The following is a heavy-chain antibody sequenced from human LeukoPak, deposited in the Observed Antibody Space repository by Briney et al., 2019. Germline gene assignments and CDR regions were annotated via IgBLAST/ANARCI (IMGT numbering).Heavy chain of an antibody. CDR1: GFTFSSYS. Sequence: GGSLRLSCAASGFTFSSYSMNWVPQAPGKGREGISYIGISSGNTKYADSVKGRFTISGDKAKNSVYLQMNSLRVEDTAVYYCAKDRSYSSGWFDYWGQGTLVTVSS. J-gene: IGHJ4*02. V-gene: IGHV3-48*01. CDR2: IGISSGNT. D-gene: IGHD6-19*01. CDR3: AKDRSYSSGWFDY.